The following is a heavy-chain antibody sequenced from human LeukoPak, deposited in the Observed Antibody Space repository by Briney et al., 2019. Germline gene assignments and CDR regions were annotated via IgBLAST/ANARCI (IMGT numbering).Heavy chain of an antibody. J-gene: IGHJ5*01. CDR2: ISSSGSTI. V-gene: IGHV3-48*03. CDR1: GFTFSSDE. D-gene: IGHD3-16*01. CDR3: ARERITWFDS. Sequence: GGSLRLSCVASGFTFSSDEMNWVRQAPGKGLEWVSYISSSGSTIYYADSVKGRFTISRDNAKKSLYLQMNSLRAEDTAVYYCARERITWFDSWGQGTLATVSS.